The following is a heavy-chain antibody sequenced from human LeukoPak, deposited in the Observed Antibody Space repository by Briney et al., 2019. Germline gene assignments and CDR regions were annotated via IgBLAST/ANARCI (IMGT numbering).Heavy chain of an antibody. CDR1: GGSISGSSYY. CDR2: IYYSGST. D-gene: IGHD5-12*01. CDR3: ARGGGYSGYDY. J-gene: IGHJ4*02. Sequence: SETLSLTCTVSGGSISGSSYYWGWIRQPPGKGLEWIGYIYYSGSTNYNPSLKSRVTISVDTSKNQFSLKLSSVTAADTAVYYCARGGGYSGYDYWGQGTLVTVSS. V-gene: IGHV4-61*05.